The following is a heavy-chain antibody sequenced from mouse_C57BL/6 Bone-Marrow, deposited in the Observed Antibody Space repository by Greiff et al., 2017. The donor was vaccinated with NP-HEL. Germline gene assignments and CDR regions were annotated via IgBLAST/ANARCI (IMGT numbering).Heavy chain of an antibody. V-gene: IGHV1-82*01. D-gene: IGHD1-1*01. CDR3: ARFYYGSSHYYFDY. CDR2: IYPGDGDT. CDR1: GYAFSSSW. Sequence: QVQLQQSGPELVKPGASVKISCKASGYAFSSSWMNWVKQRPGKGLEWIGRIYPGDGDTNYNGKFKGKATLTADKSSSTAYMQLSSLTSEDSAVYFCARFYYGSSHYYFDYWGQGTTLTVSS. J-gene: IGHJ2*01.